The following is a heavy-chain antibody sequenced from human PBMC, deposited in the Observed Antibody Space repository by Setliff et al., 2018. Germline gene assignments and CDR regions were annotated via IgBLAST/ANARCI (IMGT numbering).Heavy chain of an antibody. D-gene: IGHD1-26*01. CDR2: ISGSGDNT. J-gene: IGHJ5*01. CDR3: AKDRVPDNIWDFDS. Sequence: GGSLRLSCAASGFTFSSYAMSWVRRAPGKGLEWVSAISGSGDNTQYADSVRGRFIISRDNSKNTLYLHMNSLRAEDTALYYCAKDRVPDNIWDFDSWGPGTLVTVSS. V-gene: IGHV3-23*01. CDR1: GFTFSSYA.